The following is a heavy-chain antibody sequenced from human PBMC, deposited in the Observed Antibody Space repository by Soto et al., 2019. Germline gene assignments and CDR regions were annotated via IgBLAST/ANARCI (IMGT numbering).Heavy chain of an antibody. D-gene: IGHD1-26*01. Sequence: SGEVCWKDFGVGFASTAGWWVYHARGQRLEWIGWIVVGSGNTNYAQKFQERVTITRDMSTSTAYMELSSLRSEDTAVYYCAADPWEPDAFDICAQGTMVSLS. CDR1: GVGFASTA. CDR3: AADPWEPDAFDI. V-gene: IGHV1-58*01. CDR2: IVVGSGNT. J-gene: IGHJ3*02.